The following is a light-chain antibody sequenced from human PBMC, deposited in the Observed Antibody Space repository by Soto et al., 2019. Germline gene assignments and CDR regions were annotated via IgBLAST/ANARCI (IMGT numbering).Light chain of an antibody. J-gene: IGKJ3*01. Sequence: DILMTQSPSTLSASVGDRVTITCRASQSISSWLAWYQQKPGQAPKLLIYDASTLESGVPSRFSGSGSGTEFTLTISSLQPDDFATYYCQHYYSFFGPGTKVDIK. CDR1: QSISSW. CDR3: QHYYSF. CDR2: DAS. V-gene: IGKV1-5*01.